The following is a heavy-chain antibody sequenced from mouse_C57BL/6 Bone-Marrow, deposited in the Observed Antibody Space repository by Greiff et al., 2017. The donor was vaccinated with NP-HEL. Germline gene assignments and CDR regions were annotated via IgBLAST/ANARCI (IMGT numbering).Heavy chain of an antibody. V-gene: IGHV1-81*01. D-gene: IGHD1-1*01. CDR2: IYPRSGNT. Sequence: VQLQQSGAELARPGASVKLSCKASGYTFTSYGISWVKQRTGQGLEWIGEIYPRSGNTYYNEKFKGKATLTADKSSSTAYMELRSLTSEDSAVYFCARSGPFITTVVEDYGGKGTTLTVSS. J-gene: IGHJ2*01. CDR1: GYTFTSYG. CDR3: ARSGPFITTVVEDY.